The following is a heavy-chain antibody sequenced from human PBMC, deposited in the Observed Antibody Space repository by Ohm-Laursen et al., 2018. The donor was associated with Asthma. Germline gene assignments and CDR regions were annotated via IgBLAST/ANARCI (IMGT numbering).Heavy chain of an antibody. Sequence: SETLSLTCSVYGGSFSGYYWSWIRQPPGKGLEWIGEINHSGSTNYNPSLKSRVNISVDTSKNQFSLKLSSVTAADTAVYYCARGRRMGRYYGSGSYVFFDYWGQGTLVTVSS. J-gene: IGHJ4*02. V-gene: IGHV4-34*01. CDR1: GGSFSGYY. CDR2: INHSGST. D-gene: IGHD3-10*01. CDR3: ARGRRMGRYYGSGSYVFFDY.